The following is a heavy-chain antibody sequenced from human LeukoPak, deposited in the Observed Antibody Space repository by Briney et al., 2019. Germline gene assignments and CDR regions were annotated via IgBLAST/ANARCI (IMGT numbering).Heavy chain of an antibody. J-gene: IGHJ6*02. V-gene: IGHV3-7*03. CDR3: AKDLVRGGYYYYGIDV. D-gene: IGHD3-10*01. CDR1: GFTFSSYW. CDR2: IKQDGSEK. Sequence: GGSLRLSCAASGFTFSSYWMSWVRQAPGKGLEWVANIKQDGSEKYYVDSVKGRFTISRDNSKNTLYLQMNSLRAEDTAVYYCAKDLVRGGYYYYGIDVWGQGTTVTVSS.